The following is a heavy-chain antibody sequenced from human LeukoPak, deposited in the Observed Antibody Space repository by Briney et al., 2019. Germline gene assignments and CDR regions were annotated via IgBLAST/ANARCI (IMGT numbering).Heavy chain of an antibody. CDR2: INPNSGGT. Sequence: ASVKVSCKASGYTFTGYYMHWVRQAPGQGLEWMGRINPNSGGTNYAQKFQGRVTMTRDTSISTAYMELSRLRSDDTAVYYCARVSRGDGYNYDYWGQGTLVTVSS. D-gene: IGHD5-24*01. J-gene: IGHJ4*02. CDR3: ARVSRGDGYNYDY. V-gene: IGHV1-2*06. CDR1: GYTFTGYY.